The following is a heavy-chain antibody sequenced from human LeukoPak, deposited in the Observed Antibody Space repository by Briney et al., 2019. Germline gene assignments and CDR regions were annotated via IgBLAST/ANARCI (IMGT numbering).Heavy chain of an antibody. Sequence: QTLSLTCAMSGDSDSSNSAAWNWIRQSPSRGLEWLGRTDYRSKWYNDYAVSVKSRITINPDTSKNQFSLQLNSLTPEDTAVYYCARVSASSWYPYYFDYWGQGTLVTVSS. D-gene: IGHD6-13*01. J-gene: IGHJ4*02. CDR3: ARVSASSWYPYYFDY. V-gene: IGHV6-1*01. CDR2: TDYRSKWYN. CDR1: GDSDSSNSAA.